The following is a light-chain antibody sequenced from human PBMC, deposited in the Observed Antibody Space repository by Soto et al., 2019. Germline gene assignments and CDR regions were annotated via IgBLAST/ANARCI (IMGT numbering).Light chain of an antibody. V-gene: IGKV1-39*01. CDR3: QQSFSYPPA. CDR1: QSISTY. Sequence: DIQLTQSPSSLSASVGDRVTITCRASQSISTYLDWYQQKPGKAPKLLIYAASSLQSGVPSRFSGSGSGTHFTLTISSPQPEDFATYYWQQSFSYPPAFGGGTKVEIK. CDR2: AAS. J-gene: IGKJ4*01.